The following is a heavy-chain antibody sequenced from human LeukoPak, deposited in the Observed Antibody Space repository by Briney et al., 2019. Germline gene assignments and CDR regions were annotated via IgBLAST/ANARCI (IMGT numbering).Heavy chain of an antibody. D-gene: IGHD1-1*01. CDR3: ARAELERSGYHFDY. V-gene: IGHV1-69*05. Sequence: SVKVSCKASGDTFSGYALSRVLHAPGQGAKWMGGIIHIFGTANYAQKLQGRVTITTDESTSTAYMELSSLRSEDTAVYYCARAELERSGYHFDYWGQGTLVTVSS. CDR2: IIHIFGTA. CDR1: GDTFSGYA. J-gene: IGHJ4*02.